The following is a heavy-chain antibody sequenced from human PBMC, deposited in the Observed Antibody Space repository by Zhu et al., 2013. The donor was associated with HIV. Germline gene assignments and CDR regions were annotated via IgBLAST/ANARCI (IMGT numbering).Heavy chain of an antibody. V-gene: IGHV1-69*01. CDR2: IIPIFGSA. CDR1: GGTFSNYT. D-gene: IGHD5-12*01. J-gene: IGHJ5*02. CDR3: ARLQVATGYNWFDP. Sequence: QVQLVQSGAEVKKPGSSVKVSCKASGGTFSNYTITWVRQAPGQGPEWMGGIIPIFGSANYAQRFQGRVTITADESTRTAYMELSTLRSEDTAVYYCARLQVATGYNWFDPWGQGTLVTVSS.